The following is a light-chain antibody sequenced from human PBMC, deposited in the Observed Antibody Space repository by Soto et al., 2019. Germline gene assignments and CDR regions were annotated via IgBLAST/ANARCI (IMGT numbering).Light chain of an antibody. CDR1: SSDVGSYNL. Sequence: QSVLTQPASVSGSPGQSITTSCTGTSSDVGSYNLVSWYQQHPGKAPKLMIYEGSKRPSGVSNRFSGSKSGNTASLTISGLQAEDEADYSCSSSAESSTLSVF. V-gene: IGLV2-23*01. CDR3: SSSAESSTLSV. CDR2: EGS. J-gene: IGLJ1*01.